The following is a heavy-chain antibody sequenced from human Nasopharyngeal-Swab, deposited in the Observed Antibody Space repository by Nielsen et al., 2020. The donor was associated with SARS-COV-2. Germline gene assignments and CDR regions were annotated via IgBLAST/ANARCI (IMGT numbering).Heavy chain of an antibody. Sequence: GESLKISCAASEFTFSNYWMHWVRQAPGKGLVWVSRINSDGSTTNYADSVKGRFTISRDNAKKTLYLQMNSLRAEDTAVYYCARDGLDYDFWSAYCMDVWGQGTTVTVSS. D-gene: IGHD3-3*01. CDR1: EFTFSNYW. CDR3: ARDGLDYDFWSAYCMDV. CDR2: INSDGSTT. V-gene: IGHV3-74*01. J-gene: IGHJ6*02.